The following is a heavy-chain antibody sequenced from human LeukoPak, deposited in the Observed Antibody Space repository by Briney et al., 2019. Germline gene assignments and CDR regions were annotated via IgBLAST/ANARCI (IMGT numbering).Heavy chain of an antibody. J-gene: IGHJ4*02. V-gene: IGHV1-18*01. CDR2: ISAYNGNT. CDR3: ARGARIVGANDY. CDR1: GYTFTRYG. D-gene: IGHD1-26*01. Sequence: ASVKVSCKASGYTFTRYGISWVRQAPGQGLEWMGWISAYNGNTEYAQKLQGRVTMTTDTSTSTAYMELRSLKSDDTAVYYCARGARIVGANDYWGQGTLVTVSS.